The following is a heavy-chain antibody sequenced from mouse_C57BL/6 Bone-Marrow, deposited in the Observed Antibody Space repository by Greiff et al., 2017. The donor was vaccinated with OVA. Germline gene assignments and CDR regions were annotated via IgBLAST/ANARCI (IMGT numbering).Heavy chain of an antibody. J-gene: IGHJ2*01. CDR1: GFTFSSYT. CDR2: ISGGGGNT. CDR3: ARHIDCYFDY. Sequence: EVKLVESGGGLVKPGGSLKLSCAASGFTFSSYTMSWVRQTPEKRLEWVATISGGGGNTYYPDSVKGRFTISRDNAKNTLYLQMSSLRSEDTALYYCARHIDCYFDYWGQGTTLTVSS. V-gene: IGHV5-9*01.